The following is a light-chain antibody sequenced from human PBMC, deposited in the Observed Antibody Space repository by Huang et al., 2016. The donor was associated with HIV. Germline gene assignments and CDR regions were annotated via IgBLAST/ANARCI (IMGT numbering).Light chain of an antibody. Sequence: IVMTQSPATLSVSPGERATLSCRASQSVSDNVAWYQYKPGQAPRLLIYRTSTRATGVPVRFTGSGSGTDFTLTISSLQSEDFATYYCQQYNKWPPLTFGGGTKVEIK. CDR1: QSVSDN. V-gene: IGKV3-15*01. CDR3: QQYNKWPPLT. CDR2: RTS. J-gene: IGKJ4*01.